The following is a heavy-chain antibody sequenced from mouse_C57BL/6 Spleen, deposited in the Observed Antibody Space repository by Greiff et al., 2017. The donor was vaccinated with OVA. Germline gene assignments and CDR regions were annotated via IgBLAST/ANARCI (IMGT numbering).Heavy chain of an antibody. CDR1: GFTFSDYY. J-gene: IGHJ4*01. CDR3: ARDPYGLPMDY. Sequence: EVKLVESEGGLVQPGSSMKLSCTASGFTFSDYYMAWVRQVPEKGLEWVANINYDGSSTYYLDSLKSRFIISRDNAKNILYLQMSSLKSEDTATYYCARDPYGLPMDYWGQGTSVTVSS. V-gene: IGHV5-16*01. CDR2: INYDGSST. D-gene: IGHD1-1*02.